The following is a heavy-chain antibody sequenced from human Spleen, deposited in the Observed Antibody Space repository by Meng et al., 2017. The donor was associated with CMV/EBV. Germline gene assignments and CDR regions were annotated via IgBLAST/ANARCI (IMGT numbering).Heavy chain of an antibody. V-gene: IGHV5-51*01. J-gene: IGHJ5*02. Sequence: GGSLRLSCKGSGSTFTHYWIGWVRQMPGEGLEWMGSIYPGDSDTRYSPSFEGQVTISADKSITTAYLQWSRLKASDTAMYYCASFDSAGFHPWGQGTLVTVSS. CDR3: ASFDSAGFHP. D-gene: IGHD3-22*01. CDR2: IYPGDSDT. CDR1: GSTFTHYW.